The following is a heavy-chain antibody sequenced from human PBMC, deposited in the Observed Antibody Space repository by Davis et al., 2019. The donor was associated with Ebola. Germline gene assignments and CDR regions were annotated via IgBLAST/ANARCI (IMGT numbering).Heavy chain of an antibody. V-gene: IGHV1-69*04. CDR3: ARDAGYGDYVGHDAFDI. Sequence: SVKVSCKASGGTFSSYAISWVRQAPGHGLEWMGRIIPILGIANYAQKFQGRVTITADKSTSTAYMELSSLRSEDTAVYYCARDAGYGDYVGHDAFDIWGQGTMVTVSS. J-gene: IGHJ3*02. CDR2: IIPILGIA. D-gene: IGHD4-17*01. CDR1: GGTFSSYA.